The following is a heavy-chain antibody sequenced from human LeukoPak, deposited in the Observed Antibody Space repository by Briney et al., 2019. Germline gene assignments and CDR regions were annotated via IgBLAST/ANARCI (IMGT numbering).Heavy chain of an antibody. Sequence: PSETLSLTRTVSGGSIGTDHWSWIRQPPGKGLDWIGYAYYNGNTNYNPSLNSRVTISVDTSNNQFSLRLTSVTTADTAVYYCARGHPPNLDVWGQGTTVTVSS. J-gene: IGHJ6*02. CDR3: ARGHPPNLDV. V-gene: IGHV4-59*01. CDR2: AYYNGNT. CDR1: GGSIGTDH.